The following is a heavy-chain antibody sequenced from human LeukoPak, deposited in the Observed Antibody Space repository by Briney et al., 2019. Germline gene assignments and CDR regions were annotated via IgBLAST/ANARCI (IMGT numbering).Heavy chain of an antibody. J-gene: IGHJ5*02. CDR2: IYHSGST. CDR1: GYSISSGYY. Sequence: SETLSLTCTVSGYSISSGYYWGWIRQPPGKGLEWVGSIYHSGSTYYNPSLKSRVTMSVDTSKNQFSLKLSSVTAADTAVYYCARRAYYDFWSGYKFDGRRRGAIIDPWGQGTLVTVSS. D-gene: IGHD3-3*01. CDR3: ARRAYYDFWSGYKFDGRRRGAIIDP. V-gene: IGHV4-38-2*02.